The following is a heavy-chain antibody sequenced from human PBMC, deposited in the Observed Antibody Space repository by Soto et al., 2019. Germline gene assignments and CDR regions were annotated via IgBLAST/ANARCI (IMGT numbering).Heavy chain of an antibody. Sequence: PSETLSLTCSVSGESISSYSWSWIRQPPGKGLEWLVSKDHGGGFIYSPSLKIRITVSVHTSNTQISLKLTSATGADTAMYYCVREWSLSSAEYWGHGTPVTVSS. D-gene: IGHD6-6*01. J-gene: IGHJ4*01. CDR2: KDHGGGF. CDR3: VREWSLSSAEY. CDR1: GESISSYS. V-gene: IGHV4-59*01.